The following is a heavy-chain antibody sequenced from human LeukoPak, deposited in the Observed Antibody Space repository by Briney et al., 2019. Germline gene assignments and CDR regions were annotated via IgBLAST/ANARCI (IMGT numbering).Heavy chain of an antibody. CDR1: GFTFSSYE. V-gene: IGHV3-48*03. J-gene: IGHJ4*02. Sequence: GGSLRLSCAASGFTFSSYEMNWVRQAPGKGLEWVSYISSSGSTIYYADSVKGRFTISRDNTKNSLYLQMNSLRAEDTAVYYCARAPQVYYDSSGYYFGYWGQGTLVTVSS. D-gene: IGHD3-22*01. CDR2: ISSSGSTI. CDR3: ARAPQVYYDSSGYYFGY.